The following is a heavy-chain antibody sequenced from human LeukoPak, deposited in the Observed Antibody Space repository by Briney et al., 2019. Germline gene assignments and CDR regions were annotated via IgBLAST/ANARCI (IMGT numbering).Heavy chain of an antibody. CDR2: ISYDGSNK. D-gene: IGHD3-9*01. J-gene: IGHJ6*04. Sequence: GGSLRLSCAASGFTFSSYGMHWVRQAPGKGLEWVALISYDGSNKYYADSVKGRFTISRDNSKNTLYLQMNSLRTEDTAVYYCAKGVGSSWLSTLSQVAMDVWGKGTTVTVSS. CDR1: GFTFSSYG. CDR3: AKGVGSSWLSTLSQVAMDV. V-gene: IGHV3-30*18.